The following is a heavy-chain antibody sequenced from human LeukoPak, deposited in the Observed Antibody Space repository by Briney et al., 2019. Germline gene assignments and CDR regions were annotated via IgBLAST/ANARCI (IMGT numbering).Heavy chain of an antibody. Sequence: PGRSLRLSCTASGFTFGDYAMSWVRQAPGKGLEWVGFIRSKAYGGTTEYAASVKGRFTISRDDSKSIAYLQMNGLKTEDTAVYYCTRGELSYYYDSSGLFYFDYWGQGTLVTVSS. CDR2: IRSKAYGGTT. V-gene: IGHV3-49*04. CDR3: TRGELSYYYDSSGLFYFDY. CDR1: GFTFGDYA. D-gene: IGHD3-22*01. J-gene: IGHJ4*02.